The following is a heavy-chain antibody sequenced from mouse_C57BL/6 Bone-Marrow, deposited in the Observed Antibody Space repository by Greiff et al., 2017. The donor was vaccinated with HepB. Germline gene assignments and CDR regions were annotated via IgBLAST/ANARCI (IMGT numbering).Heavy chain of an antibody. CDR3: KYFDY. CDR2: IRLKSDNYAT. V-gene: IGHV6-3*01. Sequence: EVMLVESGGGLVQPGGSMKLSCVASGFTFSNYWMNWVRQSPEKGLEWVAQIRLKSDNYATHYAESVKGRFTISRDDSNSSVYLQMNNLRAEDTGIYYCKYFDYWGQGTTLTVSS. CDR1: GFTFSNYW. J-gene: IGHJ2*01.